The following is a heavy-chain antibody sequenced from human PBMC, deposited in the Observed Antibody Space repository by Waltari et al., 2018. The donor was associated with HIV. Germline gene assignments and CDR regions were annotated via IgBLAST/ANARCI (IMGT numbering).Heavy chain of an antibody. CDR2: ISGRGVST. Sequence: EVQLLESGGDLVKPGGSLRLSCAASVFTFRYYGMSWVRQAPGKGLEWVSSISGRGVSTYYADSGQGRFTISRDNSKNTLYLQMSSLRVDDTAVYYCAKSAVVTTWYYFDSWGHGTLVTVSS. CDR1: VFTFRYYG. V-gene: IGHV3-23*01. J-gene: IGHJ4*01. D-gene: IGHD2-21*02. CDR3: AKSAVVTTWYYFDS.